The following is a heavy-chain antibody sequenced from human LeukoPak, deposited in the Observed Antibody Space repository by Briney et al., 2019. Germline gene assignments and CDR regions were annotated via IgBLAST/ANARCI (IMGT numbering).Heavy chain of an antibody. V-gene: IGHV3-7*01. CDR1: GFTFSSYW. CDR2: IKQDGSEK. J-gene: IGHJ6*03. CDR3: ARVEAAAGYYYYYYMDV. Sequence: PGGSLRLSCAASGFTFSSYWMSWVRQAPGKGLEWVANIKQDGSEKYYVDSVKGRFTISRDNAKNSLYLQMNSLRAEDTAVYYCARVEAAAGYYYYYYMDVWGKGTTVTVSS. D-gene: IGHD6-13*01.